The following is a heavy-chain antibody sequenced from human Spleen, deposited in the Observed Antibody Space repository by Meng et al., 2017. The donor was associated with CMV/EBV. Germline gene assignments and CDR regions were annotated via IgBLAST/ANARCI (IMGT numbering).Heavy chain of an antibody. CDR3: AREGGRSRSMSAALPFDF. Sequence: GESLKISCASSGFTFTSYSMTWVRQAPGKGLEWVSSISGTSGFIYSADSVRGRFTISRDNAKNSLFLQMNSLRAEDTAVYYCAREGGRSRSMSAALPFDFWGRGTLVTVSS. D-gene: IGHD3/OR15-3a*01. CDR1: GFTFTSYS. CDR2: ISGTSGFI. V-gene: IGHV3-21*01. J-gene: IGHJ4*02.